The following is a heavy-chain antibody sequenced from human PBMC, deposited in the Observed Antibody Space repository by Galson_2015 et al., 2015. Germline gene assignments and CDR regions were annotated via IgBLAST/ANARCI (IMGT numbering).Heavy chain of an antibody. CDR2: INSDASST. D-gene: IGHD4-11*01. V-gene: IGHV3-74*01. CDR3: ARAPRNYGASGFDY. CDR1: GLTFSHYW. Sequence: LRLSCAASGLTFSHYWMHWVRPAPGKGLVWVARINSDASSTTYADSVRGRFTISRDNAKNTLYVQMNSLRAEDTAMYYCARAPRNYGASGFDYWGQGTLVTVSS. J-gene: IGHJ4*02.